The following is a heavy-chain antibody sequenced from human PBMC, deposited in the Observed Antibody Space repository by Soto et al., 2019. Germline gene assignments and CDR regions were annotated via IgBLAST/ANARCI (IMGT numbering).Heavy chain of an antibody. CDR1: GYTFTSYD. Sequence: ASLKVSCNASGYTFTSYDINWVLQATGQGLEWMGWMNPNSGNTGYAQKFQGRVTMTRNTSISTAYMELSSLRSEDTAVYYCARAPPYYDFWSGFLHNWFDPWGQGTLFTVSS. CDR3: ARAPPYYDFWSGFLHNWFDP. CDR2: MNPNSGNT. J-gene: IGHJ5*02. V-gene: IGHV1-8*01. D-gene: IGHD3-3*01.